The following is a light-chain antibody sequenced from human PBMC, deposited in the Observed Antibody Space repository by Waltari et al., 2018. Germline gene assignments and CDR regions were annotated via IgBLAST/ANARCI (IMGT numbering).Light chain of an antibody. J-gene: IGLJ2*01. CDR2: DND. CDR1: TSNIGNNY. CDR3: ATWDTSLSGGV. V-gene: IGLV1-51*01. Sequence: QSMLTQPPSVSAAPGQEVTISCSGSTSNIGNNYVSWYQQVPGTAPKPLIYDNDERPSGIPDRFSGSKSGTSATLDITGLQTGDEADYYCATWDTSLSGGVFGGGTKLTVL.